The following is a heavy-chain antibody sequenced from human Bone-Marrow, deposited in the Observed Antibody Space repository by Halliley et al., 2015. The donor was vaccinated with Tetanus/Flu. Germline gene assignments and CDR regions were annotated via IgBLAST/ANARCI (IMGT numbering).Heavy chain of an antibody. CDR3: AHSSGWTTDY. V-gene: IGHV2-5*01. J-gene: IGHJ4*02. D-gene: IGHD6-19*01. CDR2: LYWNDDN. Sequence: GGARGWLALLYWNDDNKYSPSLRTRLTVTKDTSKNQVVFTMTDMDPADTATYYCAHSSGWTTDYWGQGILVTVSS.